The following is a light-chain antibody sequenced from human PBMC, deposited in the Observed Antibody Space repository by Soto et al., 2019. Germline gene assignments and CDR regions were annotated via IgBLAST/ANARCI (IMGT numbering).Light chain of an antibody. Sequence: EIVMTQSPATLSVSPGERANLSCSASQSISSNLAWYQQKPGQAPRLLIYGASTRATGIPARFTGSGSGTEFTLTDGSLQSEDFAVYHCQQYKNGPLTCGGGTKVEIK. CDR3: QQYKNGPLT. CDR2: GAS. V-gene: IGKV3D-15*01. CDR1: QSISSN. J-gene: IGKJ4*02.